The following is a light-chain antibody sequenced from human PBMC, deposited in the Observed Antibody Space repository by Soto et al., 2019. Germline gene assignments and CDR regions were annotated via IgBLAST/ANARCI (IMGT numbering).Light chain of an antibody. V-gene: IGKV1-27*01. CDR1: QGISNY. J-gene: IGKJ3*01. CDR3: QKYSSVPL. CDR2: TES. Sequence: DIQMTQSPSSLSASVGDRVTITCRASQGISNYIAWYQQKPEKAPKLLIYTESTLQSGVPSRFSGSGSGTDFTLTINSLQPEAVATYSCQKYSSVPLFGPGTKVDIK.